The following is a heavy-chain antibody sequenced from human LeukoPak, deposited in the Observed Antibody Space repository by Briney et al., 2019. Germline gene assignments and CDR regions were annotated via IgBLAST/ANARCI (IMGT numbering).Heavy chain of an antibody. Sequence: SETLSLTCTVSGDSICSYFWSWIRQSPGKGLEWIGHIYHSGSTNYNPSLKSRVTISIDTSKNQFSLKLTSVTSADTAVYYCARDGPAYTSRWYDYYYGLDVWGQGTTVTVSS. CDR3: ARDGPAYTSRWYDYYYGLDV. CDR1: GDSICSYF. J-gene: IGHJ6*02. D-gene: IGHD2-2*01. V-gene: IGHV4-59*01. CDR2: IYHSGST.